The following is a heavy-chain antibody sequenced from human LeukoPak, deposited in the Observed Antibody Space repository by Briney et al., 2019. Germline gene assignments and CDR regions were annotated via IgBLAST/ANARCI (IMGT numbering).Heavy chain of an antibody. CDR2: INPSCGST. Sequence: SVKVSCKASGYTFTSYYMHWLRQPPAQGLEWMGIINPSCGSTSYAQKFQGRVTMTRDMSTSTVYMELSSLRSEDTAVYYCARGRPYSGSYYNYWGQGTLVTVSS. V-gene: IGHV1-46*01. CDR1: GYTFTSYY. CDR3: ARGRPYSGSYYNY. D-gene: IGHD1-26*01. J-gene: IGHJ4*02.